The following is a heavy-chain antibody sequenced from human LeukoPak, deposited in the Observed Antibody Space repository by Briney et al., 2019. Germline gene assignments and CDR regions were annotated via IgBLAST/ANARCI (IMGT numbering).Heavy chain of an antibody. CDR3: ARIGAGITGTTYYYYYMDV. CDR1: GFTFDDYA. V-gene: IGHV3-9*01. D-gene: IGHD1-20*01. Sequence: GGSLRLSCAASGFTFDDYAMHWVRQAPGKGLEWVSGISWNSGSIGYADSVKGRFTISRDNAKNSLYLQMNSLRAEDTALYYCARIGAGITGTTYYYYYMDVWGKGTTVTVSS. J-gene: IGHJ6*03. CDR2: ISWNSGSI.